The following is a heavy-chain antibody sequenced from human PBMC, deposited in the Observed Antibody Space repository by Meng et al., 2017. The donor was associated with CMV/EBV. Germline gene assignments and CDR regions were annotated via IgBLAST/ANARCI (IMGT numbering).Heavy chain of an antibody. Sequence: LQLQESGPGLVKPSETLSLTCTVSGGSISSSSYYWGWIRQPPGKGLEWIGSIYYSGSTYYNPSLKSRVTISVDTSKNQFSLKLSSVTAADTAVYYCARGGIAAAGLHWGQGTLVTGSS. CDR3: ARGGIAAAGLH. V-gene: IGHV4-39*07. D-gene: IGHD6-13*01. J-gene: IGHJ4*02. CDR1: GGSISSSSYY. CDR2: IYYSGST.